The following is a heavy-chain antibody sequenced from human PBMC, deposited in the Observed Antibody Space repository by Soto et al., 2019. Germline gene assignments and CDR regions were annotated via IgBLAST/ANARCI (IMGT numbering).Heavy chain of an antibody. J-gene: IGHJ4*02. Sequence: QVQLVESGGAVVKPGGSLRLSCAASGFPFGGITLPWVRKAPGKGWEGVALISYDGSNKYYADSVKGRFTISRDNSKNTLYLQMNSLRAEDTAVYYCARGAGIAVAGTSFDYWGQGTLVTVSS. CDR1: GFPFGGIT. CDR2: ISYDGSNK. V-gene: IGHV3-30-3*01. D-gene: IGHD6-19*01. CDR3: ARGAGIAVAGTSFDY.